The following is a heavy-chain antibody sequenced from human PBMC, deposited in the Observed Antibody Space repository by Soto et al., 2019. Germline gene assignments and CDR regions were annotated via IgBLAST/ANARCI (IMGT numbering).Heavy chain of an antibody. CDR3: ARHVYDFWSGQGYYYYYMDV. CDR1: GGSISSSSYY. CDR2: IYYSGSP. D-gene: IGHD3-3*01. Sequence: QLQLQESGPGLVKPSETLSLTCTVSGGSISSSSYYWGWTRQPPGMGLEWIGSIYYSGSPHYNPSLKSRVTISVDTSKNQLSLKLSSVTAADTAVYYCARHVYDFWSGQGYYYYYMDVWGKGTTVTVSS. V-gene: IGHV4-39*01. J-gene: IGHJ6*03.